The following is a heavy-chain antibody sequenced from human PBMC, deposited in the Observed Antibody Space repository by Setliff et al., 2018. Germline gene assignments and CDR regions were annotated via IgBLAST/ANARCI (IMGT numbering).Heavy chain of an antibody. D-gene: IGHD5-18*01. J-gene: IGHJ3*02. CDR2: IYSGGST. V-gene: IGHV3-66*01. CDR1: GFTFSSYW. CDR3: AKVHRRGWYSYVEDAFDI. Sequence: GGSLRLSCAASGFTFSSYWMSWVRQAPGKGLEWVSVIYSGGSTYYADSVKGRFTISRDNSKNTLYLQMNSLRAEDTAVYYCAKVHRRGWYSYVEDAFDIWGQGTMVTVSS.